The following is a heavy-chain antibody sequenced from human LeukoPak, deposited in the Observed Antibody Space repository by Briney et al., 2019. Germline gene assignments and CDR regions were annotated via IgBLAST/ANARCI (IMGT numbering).Heavy chain of an antibody. CDR1: GFTFSRYG. V-gene: IGHV3-33*06. Sequence: GGSLRLSCAASGFTFSRYGIHWVRQAPGKGLEWAAIVWHDGSKEYYADSVKGRFTISRDNSKNTLYLQMNSLSAEDTAVYYCVKDEVTMVRGVPNYYFDYWGQGTLVTVSS. CDR2: VWHDGSKE. J-gene: IGHJ4*02. D-gene: IGHD3-10*01. CDR3: VKDEVTMVRGVPNYYFDY.